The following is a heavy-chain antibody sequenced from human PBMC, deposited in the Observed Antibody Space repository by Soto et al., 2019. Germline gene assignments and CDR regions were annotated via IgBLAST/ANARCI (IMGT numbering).Heavy chain of an antibody. V-gene: IGHV1-69*13. D-gene: IGHD3-3*01. J-gene: IGHJ1*01. CDR3: ARGNQDVTLFGVVIPCPVN. CDR1: GGTFSSYA. Sequence: ASVKVSCKASGGTFSSYAISWVRQAPGQGLEWMGGIIPIFGTANYAQKFQGRVTITADESTSTAYMELSSLRSEDTAVYYCARGNQDVTLFGVVIPCPVNWGQGTLVTVSS. CDR2: IIPIFGTA.